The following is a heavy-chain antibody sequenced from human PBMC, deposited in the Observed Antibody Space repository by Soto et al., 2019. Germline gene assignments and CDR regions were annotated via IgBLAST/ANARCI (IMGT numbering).Heavy chain of an antibody. CDR1: GFTFSSYW. CDR2: IKQDGSEK. J-gene: IGHJ5*02. V-gene: IGHV3-7*03. Sequence: EVQLVESGGGLVQPGGSLRLSCAASGFTFSSYWMSWVRQAPGKGLEWVANIKQDGSEKYYVDSVKGRFTISRDNAKNSLYLQMNSLRAEDTAVYYCARDLGYDSSSSGWFDPWGQGTLVTVSS. D-gene: IGHD6-6*01. CDR3: ARDLGYDSSSSGWFDP.